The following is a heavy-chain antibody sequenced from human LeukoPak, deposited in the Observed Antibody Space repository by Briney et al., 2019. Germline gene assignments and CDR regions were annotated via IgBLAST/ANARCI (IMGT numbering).Heavy chain of an antibody. V-gene: IGHV4-39*02. CDR3: ASLLAAPRLNFDY. J-gene: IGHJ4*02. D-gene: IGHD2-8*01. CDR2: IYYSGNT. CDR1: GGSISSSSYY. Sequence: KSSETLSLTCTVSGGSISSSSYYWGWIRQPPGKGLEWIGSIYYSGNTYYNPALKSRVTISVDTSKNYFSLKLSSVTAADTSVYYCASLLAAPRLNFDYWGQGTLVTVSS.